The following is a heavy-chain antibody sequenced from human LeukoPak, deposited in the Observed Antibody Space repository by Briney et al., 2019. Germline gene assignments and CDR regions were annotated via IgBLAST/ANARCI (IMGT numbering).Heavy chain of an antibody. D-gene: IGHD4/OR15-4a*01. J-gene: IGHJ5*02. V-gene: IGHV3-66*01. CDR2: IYSGGDT. CDR3: ARDTPAVRTNTYA. CDR1: GFTVSNNY. Sequence: GGSLRLSCAASGFTVSNNYMNWVRQAPGKGLEWVSLIYSGGDTHYADSVKGRFAISRDSSKNTLYLQMNSLRAEDTAVYYCARDTPAVRTNTYAWGQGTLVTVSP.